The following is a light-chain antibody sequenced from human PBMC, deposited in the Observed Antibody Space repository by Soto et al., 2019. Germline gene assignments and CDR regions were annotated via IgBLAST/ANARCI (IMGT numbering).Light chain of an antibody. CDR2: GAS. CDR3: HKYNNWPLT. J-gene: IGKJ3*01. Sequence: EIVMTQSPATLSVSPGERDTMSCRASQSVRDNLAWYQQKPGQAPGLLIYGASIRATGISARFSGSGSGTDFTLTISSLQSEDFAIYYCHKYNNWPLTFGPGTKVDIK. V-gene: IGKV3-15*01. CDR1: QSVRDN.